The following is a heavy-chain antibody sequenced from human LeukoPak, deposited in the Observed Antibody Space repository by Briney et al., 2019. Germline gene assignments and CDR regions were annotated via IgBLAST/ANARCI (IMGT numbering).Heavy chain of an antibody. CDR1: GGSVSSGSYY. V-gene: IGHV4-61*01. Sequence: SETLSLTCTVSGGSVSSGSYYWSWIRQPPGKGLEWIGYIYYSGSTNYNPSLKSRVTISVDTPKNQFSLKLSSVTAADTAVYYCARSAPISPRYCSSTSCTDYWGQGTLVTVSS. D-gene: IGHD2-2*01. CDR2: IYYSGST. CDR3: ARSAPISPRYCSSTSCTDY. J-gene: IGHJ4*02.